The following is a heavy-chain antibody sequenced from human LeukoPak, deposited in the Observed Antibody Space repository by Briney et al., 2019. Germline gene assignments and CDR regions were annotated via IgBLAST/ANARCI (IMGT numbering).Heavy chain of an antibody. D-gene: IGHD5-12*01. CDR2: IIGSVANT. CDR3: AKGGYDYIEVGYFDY. CDR1: GFSFASYA. V-gene: IGHV3-23*01. Sequence: GGSLRLSRAASGFSFASYAMSWVRQTPGKGLEWVSLIIGSVANTYYADSVAGRFTISRDNSKNTLYLKMNSLRADDTAVYFCAKGGYDYIEVGYFDYWGQGTLVTVSS. J-gene: IGHJ4*02.